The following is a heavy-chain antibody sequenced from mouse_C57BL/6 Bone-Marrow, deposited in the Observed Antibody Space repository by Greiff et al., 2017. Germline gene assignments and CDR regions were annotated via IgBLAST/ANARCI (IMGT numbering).Heavy chain of an antibody. CDR2: IYPRSGNT. J-gene: IGHJ2*01. Sequence: LVESGAELARPGASVKLSCKASGYTFTSYGISWVKQRTGQGLEWIGEIYPRSGNTYYNEKFKGKATLTADKSSSTAYMELRSLTSEDSAVYFCARLTVVDFDYWGQGTTLTVSS. D-gene: IGHD1-1*01. V-gene: IGHV1-81*01. CDR3: ARLTVVDFDY. CDR1: GYTFTSYG.